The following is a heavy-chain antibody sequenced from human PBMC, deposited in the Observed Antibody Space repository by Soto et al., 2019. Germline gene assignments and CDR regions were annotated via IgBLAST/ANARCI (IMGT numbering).Heavy chain of an antibody. V-gene: IGHV3-20*04. CDR2: VNWDGGIT. CDR3: RRDHGTEPGVLLY. J-gene: IGHJ4*02. D-gene: IGHD2-15*01. CDR1: GFSFDDYC. Sequence: EVQLVESGGAVVRPGGSLRLSCTASGFSFDDYCMTWVRQTAEKGLEWVAGVNWDGGITHYADFVEGRFTISRHNAQNSLFLQMDSLRAEDTALYFRRRDHGTEPGVLLYSCQGTLDTVST.